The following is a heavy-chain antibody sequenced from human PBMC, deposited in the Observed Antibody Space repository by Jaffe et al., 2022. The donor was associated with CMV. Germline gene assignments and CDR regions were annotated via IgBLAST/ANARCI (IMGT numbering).Heavy chain of an antibody. J-gene: IGHJ4*02. Sequence: QVQLVQSGAEVKKPGASVKVSCKASGYTFSAYHIHWVRQAPGQGLEWLGQIYPKSGATEYEQKFRGRVTMTTDSSITTAYMELSRLTSDDTALYYCAREDWKYDYWGQGTLVIVSS. D-gene: IGHD1-7*01. CDR1: GYTFSAYH. CDR3: AREDWKYDY. V-gene: IGHV1-2*06. CDR2: IYPKSGAT.